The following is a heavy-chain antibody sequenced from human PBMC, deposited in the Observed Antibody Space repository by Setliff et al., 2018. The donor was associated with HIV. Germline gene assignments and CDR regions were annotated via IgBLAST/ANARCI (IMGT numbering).Heavy chain of an antibody. CDR3: ARGRGSSSSWPIDY. CDR1: GESFNDYY. J-gene: IGHJ4*02. D-gene: IGHD6-13*01. CDR2: IDHSGNI. V-gene: IGHV4-34*01. Sequence: SETLSLTCAVYGESFNDYYWTWIRQPPGKGLEWIGEIDHSGNIKYHASLKSRVTISKDTSKNQISLKLRSVTVADTAVYYCARGRGSSSSWPIDYWGQGTLVTVSS.